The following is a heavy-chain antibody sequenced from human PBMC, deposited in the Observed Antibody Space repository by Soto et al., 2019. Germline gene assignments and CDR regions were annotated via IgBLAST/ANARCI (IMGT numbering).Heavy chain of an antibody. Sequence: QVQLVQSGAEVKKPGSSVKVSCKASGGTFSSYAISWVRQAPGQGLEWMGGIIPIFGTANYAQKFQGRVTITADESTSTAYMELSSLRSEDTAVYYCARETCRGGSCYRGNWFDPWGQGTLVTVSS. V-gene: IGHV1-69*01. CDR2: IIPIFGTA. CDR3: ARETCRGGSCYRGNWFDP. J-gene: IGHJ5*02. CDR1: GGTFSSYA. D-gene: IGHD2-15*01.